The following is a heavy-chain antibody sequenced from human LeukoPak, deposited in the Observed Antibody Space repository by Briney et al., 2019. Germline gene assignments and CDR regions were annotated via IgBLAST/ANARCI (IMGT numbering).Heavy chain of an antibody. V-gene: IGHV3-21*01. CDR3: ARHLSGITGYTYGRGIDY. CDR2: ISSSSSYI. D-gene: IGHD5-18*01. J-gene: IGHJ4*02. CDR1: GFTFSSYR. Sequence: GGSLRLSCAASGFTFSSYRMNWVRQAPGKGLEWVSSISSSSSYIYYADSVKGRFTVSRDNAKKSLYLQMNSLRAEDTAVYYCARHLSGITGYTYGRGIDYWGQGTLLTVSS.